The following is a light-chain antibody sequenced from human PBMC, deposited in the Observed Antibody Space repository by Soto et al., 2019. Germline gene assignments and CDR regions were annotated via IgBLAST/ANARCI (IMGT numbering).Light chain of an antibody. Sequence: IEMTQSPSSLGVSVGDRVTLTCRASQGIRHDLGWYQQKPGKAPELLIYAASILQSGVPSRFSGSGSGTEFTLTISSLQPEDFATYYCLQHNSYPRVTVGEGTQVEIK. CDR3: LQHNSYPRVT. CDR2: AAS. V-gene: IGKV1-17*01. CDR1: QGIRHD. J-gene: IGKJ4*01.